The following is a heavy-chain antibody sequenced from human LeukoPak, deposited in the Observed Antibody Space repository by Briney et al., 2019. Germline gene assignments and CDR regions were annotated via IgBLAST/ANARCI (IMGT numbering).Heavy chain of an antibody. CDR2: INWSGDRS. CDR1: GFTFDDYD. Sequence: PGGSLTLSCAASGFTFDDYDMSWLRHAPGKGLEWVSGINWSGDRSDYADFVRGPFTISRANANNSVYLEMHTLGAPATVLYYCAKHEWKDSIGYSPEYWGQGTLVTVSS. CDR3: AKHEWKDSIGYSPEY. V-gene: IGHV3-20*04. J-gene: IGHJ4*02. D-gene: IGHD3-22*01.